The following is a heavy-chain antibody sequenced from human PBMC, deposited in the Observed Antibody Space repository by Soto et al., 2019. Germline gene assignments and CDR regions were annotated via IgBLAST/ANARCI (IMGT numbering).Heavy chain of an antibody. CDR2: ISYDGSNK. D-gene: IGHD6-6*01. CDR3: AKGQLVLPYYYYYGMDV. CDR1: GFTFSSYG. Sequence: GGSLRLSCAASGFTFSSYGMHWVRQAPGKGLEWVAVISYDGSNKYYADSVKGRFTISRDNSKNTLYLQMNSLRAEDTAVYYCAKGQLVLPYYYYYGMDVWGQGTTVTVSS. J-gene: IGHJ6*02. V-gene: IGHV3-30*18.